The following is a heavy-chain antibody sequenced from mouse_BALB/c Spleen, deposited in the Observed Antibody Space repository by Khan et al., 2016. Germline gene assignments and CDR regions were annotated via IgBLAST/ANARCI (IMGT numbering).Heavy chain of an antibody. CDR1: GFTFSSYA. Sequence: EVELVESGGGLVKPGGSLKLSCAASGFTFSSYAMSWVRQNPEKRLEWVASISSGNNTYYPDSVKGRLTISRDNARNILYLQMSSLRSEDTDMYSCTRGVIMVVDFFDYWGQGTTLTVSS. D-gene: IGHD1-1*01. V-gene: IGHV5-6-5*01. CDR3: TRGVIMVVDFFDY. CDR2: ISSGNNT. J-gene: IGHJ2*01.